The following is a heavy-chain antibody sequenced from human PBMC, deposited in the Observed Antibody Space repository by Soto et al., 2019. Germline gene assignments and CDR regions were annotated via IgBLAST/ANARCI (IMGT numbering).Heavy chain of an antibody. CDR2: INPNSGGT. Sequence: ASVKVSCRASGYSFIDYYMHWVRQAPGQGLEWMGWINPNSGGTNYAQKFQGWVTMTRDTSISTAYMELSRLRSDDTAVYYCAREEVVVAATGYYYYGMDVLGQGTTVTVSS. J-gene: IGHJ6*02. V-gene: IGHV1-2*04. CDR3: AREEVVVAATGYYYYGMDV. D-gene: IGHD2-15*01. CDR1: GYSFIDYY.